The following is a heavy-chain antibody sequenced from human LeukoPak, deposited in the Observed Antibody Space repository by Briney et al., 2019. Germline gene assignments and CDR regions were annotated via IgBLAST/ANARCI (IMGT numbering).Heavy chain of an antibody. D-gene: IGHD3-16*01. Sequence: GGSLRLSCAAPGFTFSIYTMIWVRQPPGKGLEWVAVTSYDETNKHYADSVKGRFTISRDNSNNTLYLQMNSLRPEDTAVYYCARDWGLDSWGQGTLVTVSS. V-gene: IGHV3-30-3*01. CDR2: TSYDETNK. CDR3: ARDWGLDS. CDR1: GFTFSIYT. J-gene: IGHJ4*02.